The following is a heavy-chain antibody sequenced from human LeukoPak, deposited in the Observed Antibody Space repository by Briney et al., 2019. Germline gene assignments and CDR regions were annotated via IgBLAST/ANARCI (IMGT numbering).Heavy chain of an antibody. D-gene: IGHD3-10*01. CDR1: GYTFTSYG. J-gene: IGHJ4*02. Sequence: ASVKVSCKASGYTFTSYGMNWVRQAPGQGLEWMGWINTNTGNPTYAQGFTGRFVSSFNTSISTSYLQISALQPEDTAVYYCARGRHYLHLDWWGQGTLVTVSS. CDR3: ARGRHYLHLDW. CDR2: INTNTGNP. V-gene: IGHV7-4-1*02.